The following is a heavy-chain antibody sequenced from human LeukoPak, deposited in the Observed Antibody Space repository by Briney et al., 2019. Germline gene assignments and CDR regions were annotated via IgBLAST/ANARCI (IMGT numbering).Heavy chain of an antibody. Sequence: GASVKVSCKAYGGTFSSYAISWVRQAPGQGLEWMGGIIPIFGTANYAQKFQGRVTITADKSTSIAYMELSSLRSEDTAVYYCARVRGSGYDCAPWDYWGQGTLVTVSS. J-gene: IGHJ4*02. CDR2: IIPIFGTA. CDR1: GGTFSSYA. CDR3: ARVRGSGYDCAPWDY. V-gene: IGHV1-69*06. D-gene: IGHD5-12*01.